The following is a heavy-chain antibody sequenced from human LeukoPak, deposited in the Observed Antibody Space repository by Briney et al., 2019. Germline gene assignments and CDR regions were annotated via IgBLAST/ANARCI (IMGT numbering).Heavy chain of an antibody. J-gene: IGHJ5*02. D-gene: IGHD1-20*01. CDR2: IYYSGST. Sequence: NPSETLSLTCTVSGGSISSYYWSWIRQPPGKGLEWIGYIYYSGSTNYNPSLKSRVTISVDTSKNQFSLKLSSVTAADTAVYYCARFDNWRFDPWGQGTLVTVSS. CDR3: ARFDNWRFDP. V-gene: IGHV4-59*01. CDR1: GGSISSYY.